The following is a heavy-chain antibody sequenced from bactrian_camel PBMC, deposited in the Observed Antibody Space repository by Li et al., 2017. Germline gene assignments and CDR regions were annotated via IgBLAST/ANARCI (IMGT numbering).Heavy chain of an antibody. CDR3: AEGRGSRGEHCYSLNY. Sequence: HVQLVESGGGSVQAGGSLRLSCAASGYTYNRNCMAWFRQAPGKEREGVARIATGSGNTYYTDSVKGRFTISRDSAKNTVYLQMNNLQPEDTATYYCAEGRGSRGEHCYSLNYWGQGTQVTVS. CDR1: GYTYNRNC. CDR2: IATGSGNT. J-gene: IGHJ4*01. V-gene: IGHV3S1*01. D-gene: IGHD6*01.